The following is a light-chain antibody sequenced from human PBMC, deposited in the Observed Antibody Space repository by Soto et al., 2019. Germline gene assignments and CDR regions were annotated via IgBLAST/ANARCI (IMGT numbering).Light chain of an antibody. CDR1: SSDVGGYNY. CDR3: SSYTSSSTPYV. Sequence: QSALTQPASVSGSPGQSITISCTGTSSDVGGYNYVSWYQQHPGKAPKLMIYDVSNRPSGVSNRFSGSKSGNTASLTIYGLQAEDEADYYCSSYTSSSTPYVCGTGTKVTVL. V-gene: IGLV2-14*01. CDR2: DVS. J-gene: IGLJ1*01.